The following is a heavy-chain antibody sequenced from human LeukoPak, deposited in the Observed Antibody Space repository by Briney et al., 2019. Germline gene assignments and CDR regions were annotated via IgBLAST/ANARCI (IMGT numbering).Heavy chain of an antibody. D-gene: IGHD4-17*01. CDR2: ISPGSTTI. CDR1: GFTFVSHG. CDR3: ARVRGPTVTTMYFDY. Sequence: GGSLRLSCAASGFTFVSHGMIWVRQAPGKGLEWLSYISPGSTTINSADSVKDRSTTSRDKAKSSLFLQMNSLRAADTAVYYCARVRGPTVTTMYFDYWGQGALVTVPS. V-gene: IGHV3-48*01. J-gene: IGHJ4*02.